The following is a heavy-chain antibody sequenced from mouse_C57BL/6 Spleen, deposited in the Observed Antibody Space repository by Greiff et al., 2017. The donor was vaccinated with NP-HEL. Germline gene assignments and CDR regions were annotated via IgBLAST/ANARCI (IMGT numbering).Heavy chain of an antibody. CDR3: ARRDYYSNWYFDV. Sequence: EVMLVESGGGLVKPGGSLKLSCAASGFTFSDYGMHWVRQAPEKGLEWVAYISSGSSTIYYADTVKGRFTISRDNAKNTLFLQMTSLRSEDTAMYYCARRDYYSNWYFDVWGTGTTVTVSS. D-gene: IGHD2-5*01. CDR2: ISSGSSTI. V-gene: IGHV5-17*01. CDR1: GFTFSDYG. J-gene: IGHJ1*03.